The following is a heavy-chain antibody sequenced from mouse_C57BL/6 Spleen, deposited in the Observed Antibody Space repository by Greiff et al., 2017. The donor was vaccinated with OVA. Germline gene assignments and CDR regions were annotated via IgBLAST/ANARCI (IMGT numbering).Heavy chain of an antibody. CDR2: ISAGGSYT. V-gene: IGHV5-4*03. CDR3: ARGGLVTGRLFDY. D-gene: IGHD2-1*01. J-gene: IGHJ2*01. CDR1: GFTFSSYA. Sequence: EVKLVESGGGLVKPGGSLKLSCAASGFTFSSYAMSWVRQTPDKRLEWVATISAGGSYTYYPDNVKGRFTISRDNAKNNLYLHMSHLKSEDTAMYYWARGGLVTGRLFDYWGQGTTLTVSS.